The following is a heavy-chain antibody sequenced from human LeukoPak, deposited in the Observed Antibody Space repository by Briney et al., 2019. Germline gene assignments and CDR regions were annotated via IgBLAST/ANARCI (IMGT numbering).Heavy chain of an antibody. J-gene: IGHJ4*02. D-gene: IGHD2-15*01. CDR1: GFTFSSYE. V-gene: IGHV3-48*03. CDR3: ARVGCSGGSCRYGNYFDY. CDR2: ISSSGSTI. Sequence: GGSLRLSCAASGFTFSSYEMNWVRQAPGKGLEWVSYISSSGSTIYYADSVKGRFTISRDNAKNSLYLQMNSLRAEDTAVYYCARVGCSGGSCRYGNYFDYWGQGTLVTVSS.